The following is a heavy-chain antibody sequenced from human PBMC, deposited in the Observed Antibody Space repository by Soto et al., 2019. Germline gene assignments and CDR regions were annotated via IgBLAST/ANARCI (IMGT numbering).Heavy chain of an antibody. Sequence: QVQLVESGGGVVQPGRSLRLSCAASGFTFSRYGMHWVRQAPGKGLEWVAVISYDGSNKYYADSVKGRFTISRDNSKNTLYLQMNSLRAEDTAVYYCAGWGSPDYWGQGTLVTVSS. CDR1: GFTFSRYG. J-gene: IGHJ4*02. D-gene: IGHD7-27*01. V-gene: IGHV3-30*03. CDR2: ISYDGSNK. CDR3: AGWGSPDY.